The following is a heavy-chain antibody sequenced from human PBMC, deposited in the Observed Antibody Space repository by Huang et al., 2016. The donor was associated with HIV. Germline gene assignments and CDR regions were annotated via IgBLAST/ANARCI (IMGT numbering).Heavy chain of an antibody. CDR3: TREYTVAGAFDI. D-gene: IGHD5-12*01. CDR1: GFSFSNYA. Sequence: QGQLVESGGGVVRPGRCLSLSCAASGFSFSNYAMHWVRKAPGKRLEVVTFISNDGTTTYYANSVKGLFTISRDNFKNTLYLQMNRLRGDDTAVYYCTREYTVAGAFDIWGQGTMVTVSS. V-gene: IGHV3-30-3*01. CDR2: ISNDGTTT. J-gene: IGHJ3*02.